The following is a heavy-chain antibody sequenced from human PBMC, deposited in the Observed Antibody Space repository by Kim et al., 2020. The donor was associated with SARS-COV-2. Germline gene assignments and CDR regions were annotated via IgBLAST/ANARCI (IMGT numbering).Heavy chain of an antibody. CDR3: ARPRLLDLGHFDY. CDR2: IHNSDGRT. J-gene: IGHJ4*02. V-gene: IGHV3-23*01. D-gene: IGHD3-9*01. CDR1: GFTFTTFA. Sequence: GGSLRLSCAASGFTFTTFALSWVRQAPGKGLEWVSTIHNSDGRTYYADSVKGRLTISRDTTVNTLYLQMNSLRAEDTAVYYCARPRLLDLGHFDYWGQGTLVTVSS.